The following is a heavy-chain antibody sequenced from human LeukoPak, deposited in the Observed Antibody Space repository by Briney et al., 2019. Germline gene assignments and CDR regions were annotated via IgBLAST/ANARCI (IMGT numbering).Heavy chain of an antibody. CDR3: ASCPWFGELSIPRSDYYYMDV. V-gene: IGHV3-23*01. CDR2: ISARGGRA. CDR1: EFTFSSYA. D-gene: IGHD3-10*01. Sequence: PGGSLRLSCAASEFTFSSYAMSWVRQAPGKGLDWVSTISARGGRAYYADSVKGRFTISRDDSKNTLYLQMSSLRAEDTAVYYCASCPWFGELSIPRSDYYYMDVWGKGTTVTVSS. J-gene: IGHJ6*03.